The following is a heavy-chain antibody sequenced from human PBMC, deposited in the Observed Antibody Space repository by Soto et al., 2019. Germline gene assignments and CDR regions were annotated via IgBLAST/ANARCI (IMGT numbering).Heavy chain of an antibody. D-gene: IGHD2-8*02. CDR2: SRNRVNSHTT. V-gene: IGHV3-72*01. CDR1: GFTFSDHY. J-gene: IGHJ6*01. CDR3: TRGLLGCAPSYTFHGMDV. Sequence: EVQLVESGGGLVQPGGSLRLSCAASGFTFSDHYMDWVRQAPGKGLEWVARSRNRVNSHTTEYAASVKGRFTISRDESKSSLYLQMNSLKIEDTAVYYCTRGLLGCAPSYTFHGMDVWGQGTTV.